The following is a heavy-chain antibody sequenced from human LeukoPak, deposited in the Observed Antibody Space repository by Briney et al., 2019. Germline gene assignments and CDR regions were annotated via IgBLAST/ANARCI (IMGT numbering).Heavy chain of an antibody. CDR1: GGSISSGAYS. V-gene: IGHV4-30-2*01. Sequence: SETLSLTCAVSGGSISSGAYSWSWIRQPPGKGLEWIGYIYHSGSTYYNPSLKSRVTISVDRSKNQFSLRLSSVTAADTAVYYCARGWNFRLVFFDYWGQGTLVTVSS. CDR2: IYHSGST. J-gene: IGHJ4*02. CDR3: ARGWNFRLVFFDY. D-gene: IGHD1-7*01.